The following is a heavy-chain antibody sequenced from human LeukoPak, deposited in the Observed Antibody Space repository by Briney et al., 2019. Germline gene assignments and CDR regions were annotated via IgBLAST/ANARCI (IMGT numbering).Heavy chain of an antibody. CDR1: GGTFSSYA. J-gene: IGHJ4*02. V-gene: IGHV1-69*01. D-gene: IGHD3-16*02. CDR3: ARDLDNVWGSYRYKAGY. Sequence: GSSVKVSCKASGGTFSSYAISWVRQAPGQGLEWMGGIIPIFGTANYAQKFQGRVTITADESTSIAYMELSSLRSEDTAVYYCARDLDNVWGSYRYKAGYWGQGTLVTVSS. CDR2: IIPIFGTA.